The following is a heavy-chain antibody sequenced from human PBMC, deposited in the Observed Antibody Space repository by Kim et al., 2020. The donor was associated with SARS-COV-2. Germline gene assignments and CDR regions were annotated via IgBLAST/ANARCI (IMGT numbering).Heavy chain of an antibody. CDR3: AKESRRYSSGWYPPLNY. CDR2: IWYDGSNK. Sequence: GGSLRLSCAASGFTFSSYGMHWVRQAPGKGLEWVAVIWYDGSNKYYADSVKGRFTISRDNSKNTLYLQMNSLRAEDTAVYYCAKESRRYSSGWYPPLNYWGQGTLVTVSS. D-gene: IGHD6-19*01. J-gene: IGHJ4*02. CDR1: GFTFSSYG. V-gene: IGHV3-33*06.